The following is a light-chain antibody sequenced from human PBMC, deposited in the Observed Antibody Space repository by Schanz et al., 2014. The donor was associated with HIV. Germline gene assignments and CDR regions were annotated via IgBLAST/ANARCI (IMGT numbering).Light chain of an antibody. Sequence: QAVVTQENAMKVYKGGTVTLTCGSSTGAVGSGHYPYWFQQKPGQAPRTLIYDTSAKHSWTASLFSVSLLLCKAALPLSGARPEDEADYYCLLSYSHARGVFGGGTKLTVL. V-gene: IGLV7-46*01. J-gene: IGLJ2*01. CDR1: TGAVGSGHY. CDR3: LLSYSHARGV. CDR2: DTS.